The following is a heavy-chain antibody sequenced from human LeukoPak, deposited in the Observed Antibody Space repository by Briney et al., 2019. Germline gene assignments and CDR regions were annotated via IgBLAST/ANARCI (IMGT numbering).Heavy chain of an antibody. Sequence: ASVKVSCKASGGTFSSYAISWVRQAPGQGLEWMGRIIPIFGTANYAQKFQGRVTITADKSTSTAYMELSSLRSKDTAVYYCARDSSILRGIFDYWGQGTLVTVSS. CDR1: GGTFSSYA. D-gene: IGHD2-21*01. V-gene: IGHV1-69*06. CDR2: IIPIFGTA. J-gene: IGHJ4*02. CDR3: ARDSSILRGIFDY.